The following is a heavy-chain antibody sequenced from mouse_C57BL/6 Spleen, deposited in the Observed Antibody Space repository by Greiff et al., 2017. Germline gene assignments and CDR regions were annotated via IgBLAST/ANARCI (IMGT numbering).Heavy chain of an antibody. CDR3: AREDSNLDYFDY. V-gene: IGHV1-39*01. Sequence: VQLKQSGPELVKPGASVKISCKASGYSFTDYNMNWVKQSNGKSLEWIGVINPNYGTTSYNQNFKGKATLTVDQASSTAYMQLNSLTSEDSAVYYCAREDSNLDYFDYWGQGTTLTVSS. CDR1: GYSFTDYN. J-gene: IGHJ2*01. CDR2: INPNYGTT. D-gene: IGHD2-5*01.